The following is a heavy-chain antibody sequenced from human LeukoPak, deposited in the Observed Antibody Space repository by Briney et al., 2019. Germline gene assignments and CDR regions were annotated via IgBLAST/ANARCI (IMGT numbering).Heavy chain of an antibody. D-gene: IGHD3-22*01. CDR3: ARVYLKRDYYDSSAYFSFDY. CDR1: GGTFSRYA. CDR2: IIPIFGTA. Sequence: SVKVSCKASGGTFSRYAISWERQAPGQGLEWMGGIIPIFGTANYAQKFQGRITITADDSTSTAYMELSSLRSEDTAVYYCARVYLKRDYYDSSAYFSFDYWGQGTLVTVSS. J-gene: IGHJ4*02. V-gene: IGHV1-69*13.